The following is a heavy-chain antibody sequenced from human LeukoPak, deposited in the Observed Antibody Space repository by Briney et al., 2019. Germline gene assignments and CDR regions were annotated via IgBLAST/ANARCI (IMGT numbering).Heavy chain of an antibody. CDR2: INPNSGGT. CDR3: ARGIVVVPAAIDY. CDR1: GYTFTGYY. J-gene: IGHJ4*02. D-gene: IGHD2-2*02. V-gene: IGHV1-2*02. Sequence: GASVKVSCKASGYTFTGYYMHWVRQAPGQGLEWMGWINPNSGGTNYAQKFQGRATMTRDTSISTAYMELSRLRSDDTAVYYCARGIVVVPAAIDYWGQGTLVTVSS.